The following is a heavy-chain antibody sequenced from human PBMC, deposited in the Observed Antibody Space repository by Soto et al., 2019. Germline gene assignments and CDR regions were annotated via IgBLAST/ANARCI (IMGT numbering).Heavy chain of an antibody. D-gene: IGHD6-6*01. J-gene: IGHJ6*03. CDR2: IYPGDSDT. V-gene: IGHV5-51*01. Sequence: GESLKISCKGSGYSFTSYWIGWVRQMPGKGLEWMGIIYPGDSDTRYSPSFQGQVTISADKSISTAYLQWSSLKASDTAMYYCARHRGPVAARRLYYYSYYMDVWGKGTTVTVSS. CDR3: ARHRGPVAARRLYYYSYYMDV. CDR1: GYSFTSYW.